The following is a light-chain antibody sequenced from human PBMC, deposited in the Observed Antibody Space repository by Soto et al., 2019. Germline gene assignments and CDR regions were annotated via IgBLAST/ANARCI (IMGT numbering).Light chain of an antibody. CDR2: DVS. Sequence: QSALTQPASVSGSPGQSITISCTGSSSDVGGNIYVSWYQQFSGKAPKVMIYDVSNRPSGVSNRFSGSKSGNTASRTISGLQAEEEPDYYGSSYTTIRTLVFGGGTKLTVL. CDR1: SSDVGGNIY. J-gene: IGLJ2*01. CDR3: SSYTTIRTLV. V-gene: IGLV2-14*01.